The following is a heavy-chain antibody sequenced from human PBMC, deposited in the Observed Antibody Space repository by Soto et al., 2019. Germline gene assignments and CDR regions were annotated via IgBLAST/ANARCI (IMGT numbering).Heavy chain of an antibody. V-gene: IGHV4-30-2*01. Sequence: SETLSLTCAISGAPITRGDYSWNWIRQPPGKGLEWIGYIFHGGSTYYNPSLRSRVTISVDRSRTQFSLKMSSVTAADTAVYYCARGRVVVPAAVMFNCLDPWGQGALVTVSS. CDR1: GAPITRGDYS. CDR2: IFHGGST. CDR3: ARGRVVVPAAVMFNCLDP. D-gene: IGHD2-2*01. J-gene: IGHJ5*02.